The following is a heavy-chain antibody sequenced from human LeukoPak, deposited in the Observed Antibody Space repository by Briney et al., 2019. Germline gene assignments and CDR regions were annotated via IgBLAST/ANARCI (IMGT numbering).Heavy chain of an antibody. V-gene: IGHV3-30*02. CDR3: AKDYYDFWSGYYLDAFDI. CDR1: GFTFSSYG. Sequence: GGSLRLSXAASGFTFSSYGMHWIRQAPGKGLEWFAFIRYDGSNKYYADSVKGRFTISRDNSKNTLYLQMNSLRAEDTAVYYCAKDYYDFWSGYYLDAFDIWGQGTMVTVSS. D-gene: IGHD3-3*01. CDR2: IRYDGSNK. J-gene: IGHJ3*02.